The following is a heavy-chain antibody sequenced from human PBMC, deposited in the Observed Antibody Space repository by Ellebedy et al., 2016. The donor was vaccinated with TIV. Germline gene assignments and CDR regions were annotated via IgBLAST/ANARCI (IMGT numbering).Heavy chain of an antibody. J-gene: IGHJ6*03. Sequence: GESLKISCEASGFTFSTYAMTWVRQAPGKGLEWVSGITGSGAGTYYADSVKGRFTISRDNSKNTLYLQGNSLRAEDTAIYFCAKHPAVGSYYYMDVWGKGTTVTVSS. V-gene: IGHV3-23*01. CDR1: GFTFSTYA. CDR3: AKHPAVGSYYYMDV. CDR2: ITGSGAGT. D-gene: IGHD3-10*01.